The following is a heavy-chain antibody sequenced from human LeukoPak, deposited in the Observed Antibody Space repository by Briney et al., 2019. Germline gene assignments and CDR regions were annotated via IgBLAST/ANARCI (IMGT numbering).Heavy chain of an antibody. V-gene: IGHV3-21*01. CDR2: IGSSSSYI. CDR3: ARSEIQLWSFDY. Sequence: GGSPRLSCAASGFTFSSYSMNWVRQAPGKGLEWVSSIGSSSSYIYYADSVKGRFTISRDNAKNSLYLQMNSLRAEDTAVYYCARSEIQLWSFDYWGQGTLVTVSS. D-gene: IGHD5-18*01. CDR1: GFTFSSYS. J-gene: IGHJ4*02.